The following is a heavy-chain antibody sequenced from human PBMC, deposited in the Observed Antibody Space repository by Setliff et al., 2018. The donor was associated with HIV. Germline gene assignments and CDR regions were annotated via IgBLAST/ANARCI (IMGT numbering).Heavy chain of an antibody. V-gene: IGHV4-39*07. J-gene: IGHJ4*02. CDR2: ILYGGTT. CDR1: GGSVGSRDYY. D-gene: IGHD3-10*01. Sequence: SETLSLTCAVSGGSVGSRDYYWGWIRQPPGKGLEWIGNILYGGTTYYTPSLKSRVTISIDRSKNQFSLKLSSVTAADTAVYYCARRDWLPLGGLDYWGQGTLVTVSS. CDR3: ARRDWLPLGGLDY.